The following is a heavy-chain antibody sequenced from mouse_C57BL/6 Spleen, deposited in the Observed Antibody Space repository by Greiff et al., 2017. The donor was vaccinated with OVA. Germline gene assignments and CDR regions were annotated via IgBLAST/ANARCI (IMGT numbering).Heavy chain of an antibody. CDR1: GYTFTDYE. V-gene: IGHV1-15*01. CDR2: IDPETGGT. J-gene: IGHJ2*01. CDR3: TRPYGPFDY. Sequence: LVESGAELVRPGASVTLSCKASGYTFTDYEMHWVKQTPVHGLEWIGAIDPETGGTAYNQKFKGKAILTADKSSSTAYMELRSLTSEDSAVYYCTRPYGPFDYWGQGTTLTVSS. D-gene: IGHD1-2*01.